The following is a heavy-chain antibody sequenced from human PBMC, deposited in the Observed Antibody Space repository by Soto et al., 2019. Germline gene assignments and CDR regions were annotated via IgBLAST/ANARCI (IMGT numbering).Heavy chain of an antibody. CDR1: GGSISSYY. CDR2: IYYSGST. D-gene: IGHD4-4*01. V-gene: IGHV4-59*01. Sequence: QVQLQESGPGLVKPSETLSLTCTVSGGSISSYYWSWIRQPPGKGLEWIGYIYYSGSTNYNPSLNSRVTISVDTSKNQFSLKLSSVTAADTAVYYCARGPSNYVWSAFDIWGQGTMVTVSS. CDR3: ARGPSNYVWSAFDI. J-gene: IGHJ3*02.